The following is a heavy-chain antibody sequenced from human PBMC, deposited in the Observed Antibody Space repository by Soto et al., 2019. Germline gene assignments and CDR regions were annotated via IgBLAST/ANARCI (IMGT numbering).Heavy chain of an antibody. CDR2: IYYSGST. J-gene: IGHJ4*02. D-gene: IGHD4-17*01. CDR3: ARVHDYGDSANFDY. Sequence: SETQSLTCTVSGGSIGSYYWSWIRQPPGKGLEWIGYIYYSGSTNYNPSLKSRVTISVDTSKNQFSLKLSSVTAADTAVYYCARVHDYGDSANFDYWGQGTLVTVSS. V-gene: IGHV4-59*01. CDR1: GGSIGSYY.